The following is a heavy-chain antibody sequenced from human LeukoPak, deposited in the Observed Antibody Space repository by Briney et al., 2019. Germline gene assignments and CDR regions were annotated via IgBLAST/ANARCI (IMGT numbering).Heavy chain of an antibody. CDR1: GYSFTSYW. V-gene: IGHV5-51*01. D-gene: IGHD2-15*01. J-gene: IGHJ4*02. Sequence: PGESLKISCKGSGYSFTSYWIGWVRQMPGKGLEWRGSIYPGDSDTIYSPSFQGQVTISADKSISTAYLQWSSLKASDTAMYYCARIRYCSGGSCYSSPNFDYWGQGTLVTVSS. CDR2: IYPGDSDT. CDR3: ARIRYCSGGSCYSSPNFDY.